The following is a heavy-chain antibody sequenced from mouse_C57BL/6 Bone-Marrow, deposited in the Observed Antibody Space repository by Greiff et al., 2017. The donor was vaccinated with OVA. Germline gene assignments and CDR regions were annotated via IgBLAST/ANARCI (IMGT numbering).Heavy chain of an antibody. Sequence: QVQLKESGAELVRPGASVTLSCKASGYTFTDYEMHWVKQTPVHGLEWIGAIDPETGGTAYNQKFKGKAILTADKSSSTAYMELRSLTSEDSAVYYCTSDDGYYVAWFAYWGQGTLVTVSA. J-gene: IGHJ3*01. CDR1: GYTFTDYE. CDR3: TSDDGYYVAWFAY. D-gene: IGHD2-3*01. CDR2: IDPETGGT. V-gene: IGHV1-15*01.